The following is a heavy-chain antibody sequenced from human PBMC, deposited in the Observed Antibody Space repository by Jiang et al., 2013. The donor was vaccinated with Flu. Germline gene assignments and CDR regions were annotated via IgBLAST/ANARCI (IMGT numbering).Heavy chain of an antibody. D-gene: IGHD6-19*01. CDR3: ARDREVVAGKDYYYAMDV. J-gene: IGHJ6*01. V-gene: IGHV3-33*01. Sequence: VQLVESGGGVVQPGTSLRLSCAASGFTFSTYGMHWVRQAPGKGLEWVAAVRYDGTKKYYADSVKGRFTVSRDTAKNELDLQMNSLRPEDTAVYYCARDREVVAGKDYYYAMDV. CDR1: GFTFSTYG. CDR2: VRYDGTKK.